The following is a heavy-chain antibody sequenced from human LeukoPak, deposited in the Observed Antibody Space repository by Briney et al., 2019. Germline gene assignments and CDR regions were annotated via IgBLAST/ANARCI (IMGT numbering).Heavy chain of an antibody. V-gene: IGHV4-61*01. Sequence: SETLSLTCHVSGVSVSSGSYYWTWIRQPPEKGLEWIGYIYYTGSTNYSPSLKSRVTISIDTSKNQFSLRLSSVTPADTAVYYCARGDYGSGSHYFDYWGQGILVTVSS. CDR1: GVSVSSGSYY. CDR2: IYYTGST. CDR3: ARGDYGSGSHYFDY. D-gene: IGHD3-10*01. J-gene: IGHJ4*02.